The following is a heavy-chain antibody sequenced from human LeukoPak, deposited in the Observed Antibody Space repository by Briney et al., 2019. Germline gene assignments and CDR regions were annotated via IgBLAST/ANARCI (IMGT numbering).Heavy chain of an antibody. CDR1: GFTFSSYG. J-gene: IGHJ4*02. V-gene: IGHV3-30*02. CDR3: AKISRYDPSDGFPFDY. Sequence: GGSLRLSCAASGFTFSSYGMHWVRQAPGKGLEWVAFIRYDGSNKYYADSVKGRFAISRDNSKNTLYLQMNSLRAEDTAVYYCAKISRYDPSDGFPFDYWGQGTLVTVSS. D-gene: IGHD3-3*01. CDR2: IRYDGSNK.